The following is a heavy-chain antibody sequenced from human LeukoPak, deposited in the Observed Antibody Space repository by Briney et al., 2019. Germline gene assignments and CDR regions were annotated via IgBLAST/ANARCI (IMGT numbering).Heavy chain of an antibody. CDR1: GFIFSNYA. D-gene: IGHD2/OR15-2a*01. Sequence: AGGSLRLSCAASGFIFSNYAMSWVRQAPGKGLEWVSTISDSGGSTYYADSVKGRFTISRDNSKSTLYLQMNNLRAEDTALYYCAKEETNSWPNWGQGALVTVSS. V-gene: IGHV3-23*01. CDR3: AKEETNSWPN. CDR2: ISDSGGST. J-gene: IGHJ4*02.